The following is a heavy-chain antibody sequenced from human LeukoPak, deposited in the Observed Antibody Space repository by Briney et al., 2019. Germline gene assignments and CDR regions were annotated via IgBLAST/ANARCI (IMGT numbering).Heavy chain of an antibody. D-gene: IGHD3-10*01. V-gene: IGHV4-34*01. CDR3: ARRKILWFGERYYFDY. Sequence: SETLSLTCAVSGGSFSGYYWSWIRQPPGKGLEWIGEINHSGSTNYNPSLKSRVTISVDTSKNQFSLKLSSVTAADTAVYYCARRKILWFGERYYFDYWGQGTLVTVSS. J-gene: IGHJ4*02. CDR1: GGSFSGYY. CDR2: INHSGST.